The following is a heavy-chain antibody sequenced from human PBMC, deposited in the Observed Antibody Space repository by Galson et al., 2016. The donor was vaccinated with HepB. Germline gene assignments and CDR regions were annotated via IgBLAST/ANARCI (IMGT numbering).Heavy chain of an antibody. CDR1: GFTFSNYG. CDR3: ARAKRSGEYSSSWYGLGV. CDR2: IWYGGNNK. V-gene: IGHV3-33*01. D-gene: IGHD6-13*01. J-gene: IGHJ6*02. Sequence: SLRLSCAASGFTFSNYGMHWVRQAPGKGLEWVAVIWYGGNNKYYGDSVKGRFTISRDNSKNTLYLQMNSLRDEDTAVYYCARAKRSGEYSSSWYGLGVWGQGTTVTVSS.